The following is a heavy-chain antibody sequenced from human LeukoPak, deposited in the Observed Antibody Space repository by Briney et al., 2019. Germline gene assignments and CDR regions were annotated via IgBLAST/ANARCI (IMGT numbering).Heavy chain of an antibody. CDR1: GNYW. V-gene: IGHV3-74*01. D-gene: IGHD2/OR15-2a*01. Sequence: GGSLRLSCAASGNYWMHWVRQAPGKGLLWVSHINSDGSWTSYADSVKGRFTISKDNAKNTVYLQMNNLRAEDTAVYYCVSFYETDWGRGTLVTVSS. J-gene: IGHJ4*02. CDR3: VSFYETD. CDR2: INSDGSWT.